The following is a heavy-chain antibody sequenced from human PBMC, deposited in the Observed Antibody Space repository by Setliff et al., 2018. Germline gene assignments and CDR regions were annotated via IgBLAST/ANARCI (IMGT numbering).Heavy chain of an antibody. CDR1: GYTFTGYY. Sequence: ASVKVSCKASGYTFTGYYMYWVRQAPGQGLEWMGRINSSSGATIYAQKFQGRVTMTSDTSISTAYMELCRLRSDDTAVDFCARDQGNGRTAAGPDFWGQGTLVTVSS. D-gene: IGHD6-13*01. J-gene: IGHJ4*02. V-gene: IGHV1-2*06. CDR2: INSSSGAT. CDR3: ARDQGNGRTAAGPDF.